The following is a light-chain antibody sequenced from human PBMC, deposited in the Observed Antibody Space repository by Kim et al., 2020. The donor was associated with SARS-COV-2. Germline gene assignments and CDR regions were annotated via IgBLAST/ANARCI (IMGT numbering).Light chain of an antibody. CDR2: AAS. Sequence: IQLTQSPSSLSASVGDRVTITCRASQGITTYLAWYQQKPGKAPQLLIYAASTLQSGVPSRFSGSGSGTDFTLTISSLQPDDFATYYCLQLNTYAPLTFGPGTKVDIK. CDR3: LQLNTYAPLT. J-gene: IGKJ3*01. CDR1: QGITTY. V-gene: IGKV1-9*01.